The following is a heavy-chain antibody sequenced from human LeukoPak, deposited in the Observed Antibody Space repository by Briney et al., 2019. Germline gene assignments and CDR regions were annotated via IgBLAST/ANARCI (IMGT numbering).Heavy chain of an antibody. V-gene: IGHV3-30*03. CDR1: GLTFSSYS. D-gene: IGHD6-19*01. Sequence: GGSLRLSCAASGLTFSSYSMNWVRQAPGKGLEWVAVISYDGSNKYYADSVKGRFTISRDNSKNTLYLQMNSLRAEDTAVYYCARDPGSSGWSYFDYWGQGTLVTVSS. CDR3: ARDPGSSGWSYFDY. J-gene: IGHJ4*02. CDR2: ISYDGSNK.